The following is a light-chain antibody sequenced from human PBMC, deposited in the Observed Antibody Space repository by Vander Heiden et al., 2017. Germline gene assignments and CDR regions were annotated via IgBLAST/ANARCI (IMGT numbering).Light chain of an antibody. CDR3: QQANSFPHT. CDR1: QSISSW. V-gene: IGKV1-12*01. J-gene: IGKJ2*01. Sequence: DIQMTQSPSSASASVGDRLTITCRASQSISSWVAWYQQKPGKATKLLIYAASSLQSGVPSRCSGSGSGTDFTLTISSLQPEDFATYYCQQANSFPHTFGQGTKLEIK. CDR2: AAS.